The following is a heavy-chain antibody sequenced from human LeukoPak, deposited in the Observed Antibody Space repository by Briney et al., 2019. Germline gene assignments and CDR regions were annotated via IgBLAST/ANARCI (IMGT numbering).Heavy chain of an antibody. V-gene: IGHV1-8*01. CDR2: MNPNSGNT. Sequence: ASVKVSCKASGYTFTSYDINWVRQATGQGLEWMGWMNPNSGNTGYAQKFQGRVTMTRNTSISTAYMELSSLRSEDTAVYYCATERLSWELVLDYWGQGTLVTVSS. J-gene: IGHJ4*02. D-gene: IGHD1-26*01. CDR1: GYTFTSYD. CDR3: ATERLSWELVLDY.